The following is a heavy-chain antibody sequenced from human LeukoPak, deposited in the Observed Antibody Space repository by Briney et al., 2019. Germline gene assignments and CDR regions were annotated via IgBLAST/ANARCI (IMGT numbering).Heavy chain of an antibody. J-gene: IGHJ3*02. CDR3: ARPSIYSSGWYTDAFDI. V-gene: IGHV1-69*13. CDR2: IIPIFGTA. CDR1: GGTFSSYA. D-gene: IGHD6-19*01. Sequence: GASVKDSCKASGGTFSSYAISWVRQAPGQGLEWMGGIIPIFGTANYAQKFQGRVTITADESTSTAYMELSSLRSEDTAVYYCARPSIYSSGWYTDAFDIWGQGTMVTVSS.